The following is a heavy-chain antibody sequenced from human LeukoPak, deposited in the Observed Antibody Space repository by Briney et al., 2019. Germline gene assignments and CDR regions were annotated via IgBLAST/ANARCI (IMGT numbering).Heavy chain of an antibody. CDR2: IYSGGST. D-gene: IGHD2-21*02. CDR1: GFTVSSNY. Sequence: GGSLRLSCAASGFTVSSNYMGWVRQAPGKGLEWVSVIYSGGSTYYADSVKGRFTISRDNSKNTLYLQMNSLRAEDTAVYYCAREFSCGGDCYANYWGQGTLVTVSS. J-gene: IGHJ4*02. CDR3: AREFSCGGDCYANY. V-gene: IGHV3-66*01.